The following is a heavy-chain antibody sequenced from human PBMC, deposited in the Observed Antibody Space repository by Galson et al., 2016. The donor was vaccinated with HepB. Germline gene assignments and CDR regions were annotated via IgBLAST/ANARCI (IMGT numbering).Heavy chain of an antibody. CDR3: ARVRSSSWFDS. CDR1: GFSLSGHG. V-gene: IGHV3-33*01. D-gene: IGHD6-13*01. CDR2: IWHDGTNE. Sequence: SLRLSCAASGFSLSGHGMHWLRQAPGKGLEWVAAIWHDGTNENYAASVKGRFSISRDNSKSMLYLQMDSLRVEDIAVYYRARVRSSSWFDSWGQGTLVTVS. J-gene: IGHJ5*01.